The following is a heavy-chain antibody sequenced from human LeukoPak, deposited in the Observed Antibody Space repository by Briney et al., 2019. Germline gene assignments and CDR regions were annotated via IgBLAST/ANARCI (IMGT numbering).Heavy chain of an antibody. Sequence: GSMKGRFTISRDNAQNSLYLQMDSLRAEDTAVYYCARSGGYSGYPIDSWGQGVLVTVFS. CDR3: ARSGGYSGYPIDS. J-gene: IGHJ5*01. D-gene: IGHD5-12*01. V-gene: IGHV3-7*01.